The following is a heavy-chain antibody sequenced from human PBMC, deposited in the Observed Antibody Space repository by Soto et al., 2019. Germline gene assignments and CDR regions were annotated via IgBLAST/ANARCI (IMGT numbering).Heavy chain of an antibody. J-gene: IGHJ3*02. V-gene: IGHV1-69*02. D-gene: IGHD3-22*01. CDR3: ARIGTYYYDSDAFDI. CDR1: GGTFSSYT. Sequence: QVQLVQSGAEVKKPGSSVKVSCKASGGTFSSYTISWVRQAPGQGLEWMGRIIPILGIANYAQKFQGRVTITADKSTSTAYMELSSLRSEDTAVYYCARIGTYYYDSDAFDIWGQGTMVTVSS. CDR2: IIPILGIA.